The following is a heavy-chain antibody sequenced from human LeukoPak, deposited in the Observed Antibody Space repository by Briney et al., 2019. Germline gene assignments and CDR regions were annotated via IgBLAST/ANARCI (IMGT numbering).Heavy chain of an antibody. CDR3: APYYYGSGTSLGY. D-gene: IGHD3-10*01. V-gene: IGHV3-7*01. J-gene: IGHJ4*02. Sequence: GGSLRLSCAASGFIFSAYWVTWVRQAPGKGLEWVANIKQDGSEKHYVDSVKGRFTISRDNAKNSLYLQMNSLRGEDTAVYYCAPYYYGSGTSLGYWGQGTLVTVSS. CDR2: IKQDGSEK. CDR1: GFIFSAYW.